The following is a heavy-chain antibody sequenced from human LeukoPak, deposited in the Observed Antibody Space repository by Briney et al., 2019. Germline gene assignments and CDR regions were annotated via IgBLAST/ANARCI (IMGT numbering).Heavy chain of an antibody. CDR1: GFIFSSYG. J-gene: IGHJ4*02. CDR2: IRYDGSKK. CDR3: AREVGPFDY. D-gene: IGHD1-26*01. Sequence: GGSLRLSCAASGFIFSSYGMHWVRQAAGKGLEWVAFIRYDGSKKYYADSVKGRFTISRDNSKNTLYLQMNSLRAGDTAVYYCAREVGPFDYWSQGTLVTVSS. V-gene: IGHV3-30*02.